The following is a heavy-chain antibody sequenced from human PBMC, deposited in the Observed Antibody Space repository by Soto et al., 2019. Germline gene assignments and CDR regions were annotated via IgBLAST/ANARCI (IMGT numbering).Heavy chain of an antibody. CDR2: ISYDGTNK. D-gene: IGHD4-17*01. Sequence: QVQLVESGGGEVQPGRSLTISCAASGFTFSTYGMHWVRQTPGKGLEWVAVISYDGTNKFYSDSVKGRFTISRDNFKNTLNLSKNSLSAHDTAVYSCAKDLQSYGDYDYYCYGMDVWGLGTRVTVSS. J-gene: IGHJ6*02. CDR1: GFTFSTYG. V-gene: IGHV3-30*18. CDR3: AKDLQSYGDYDYYCYGMDV.